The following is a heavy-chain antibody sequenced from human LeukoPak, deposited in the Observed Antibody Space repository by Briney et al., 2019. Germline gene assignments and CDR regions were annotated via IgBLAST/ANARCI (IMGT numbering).Heavy chain of an antibody. D-gene: IGHD4-17*01. CDR1: GLTFSNYA. Sequence: GGSLRLSCAASGLTFSNYAMTWVRQAPGKGLEWISSITGRGGTSYTDSVKGRFTIYRDNSKNTLYLQMNSLRVGDTALYYCAKDPNGDYVGAFDSWGQGTMVTVSS. J-gene: IGHJ3*01. CDR2: ITGRGGT. CDR3: AKDPNGDYVGAFDS. V-gene: IGHV3-23*01.